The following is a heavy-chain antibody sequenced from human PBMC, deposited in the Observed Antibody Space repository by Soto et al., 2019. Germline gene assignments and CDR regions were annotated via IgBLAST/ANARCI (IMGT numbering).Heavy chain of an antibody. D-gene: IGHD6-13*01. CDR1: GFTFSSYG. CDR3: AKVGPPGIAEAETYYYGMDV. V-gene: IGHV3-30*18. CDR2: ISYDGSNK. Sequence: VGSLRLSCAASGFTFSSYGMHWVRQAPGKGLEWVAVISYDGSNKYYADSVKGRFTISRDNSKNTLYLQMNSLRAEDTAVYYCAKVGPPGIAEAETYYYGMDVWGQGTTVTVSS. J-gene: IGHJ6*02.